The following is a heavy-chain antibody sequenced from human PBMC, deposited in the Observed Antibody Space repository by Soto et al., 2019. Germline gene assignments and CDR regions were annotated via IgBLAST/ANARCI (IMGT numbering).Heavy chain of an antibody. J-gene: IGHJ6*02. Sequence: HPGGSLRLSCAASGFIFSSYWMSWVRQAPGKGLEWVANINQYGSERYYVDSVKGRFTISRENAKDSLYLQMNSLRAEDTAVYYCARGIGVDVWGQGTTVTVSS. CDR1: GFIFSSYW. V-gene: IGHV3-7*03. D-gene: IGHD3-10*01. CDR3: ARGIGVDV. CDR2: INQYGSER.